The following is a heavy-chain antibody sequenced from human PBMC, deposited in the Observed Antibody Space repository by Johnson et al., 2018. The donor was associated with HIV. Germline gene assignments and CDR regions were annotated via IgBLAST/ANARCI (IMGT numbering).Heavy chain of an antibody. D-gene: IGHD5-18*01. Sequence: VQLVESGGGLVKPGGSLRLSCAASGFTFSNAWMSWVRQAPGKGLEWVGRIKSKTDGGTTDYAAPVKGRFTISRDDSKNTLYLQMNSRKTEDTAVYYCTTEAGIELWLIDAFDIWGQGTMVTVSS. V-gene: IGHV3-15*01. CDR2: IKSKTDGGTT. CDR1: GFTFSNAW. CDR3: TTEAGIELWLIDAFDI. J-gene: IGHJ3*02.